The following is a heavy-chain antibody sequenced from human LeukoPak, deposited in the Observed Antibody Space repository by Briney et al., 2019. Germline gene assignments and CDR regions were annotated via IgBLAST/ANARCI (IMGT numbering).Heavy chain of an antibody. V-gene: IGHV1-2*02. Sequence: ASVTVSCTASGYTFTPYYIHWVRQAPGQGLEWMGWINPNSGATNHAQNFQARVAMNRDTSISTAYMELSSLRSDDTAVYYCARVSGTTSFGNYWFDSWGRGTLVTVSS. CDR1: GYTFTPYY. CDR2: INPNSGAT. D-gene: IGHD3-10*01. J-gene: IGHJ5*01. CDR3: ARVSGTTSFGNYWFDS.